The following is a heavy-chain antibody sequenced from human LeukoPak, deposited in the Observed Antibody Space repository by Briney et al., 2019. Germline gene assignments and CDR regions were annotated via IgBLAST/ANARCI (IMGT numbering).Heavy chain of an antibody. CDR3: ARGVSSGYFTS. CDR2: INHSGST. D-gene: IGHD3-22*01. V-gene: IGHV4-34*01. CDR1: GGSFSGYY. J-gene: IGHJ4*02. Sequence: SETLSLTCAVYGGSFSGYYWSWIRQPPGKGLEWIGEINHSGSTNYNPSLKSRVTISVDTSKNQFSLKLSSVTAADTAVYYCARGVSSGYFTSWGQGTLVAVSS.